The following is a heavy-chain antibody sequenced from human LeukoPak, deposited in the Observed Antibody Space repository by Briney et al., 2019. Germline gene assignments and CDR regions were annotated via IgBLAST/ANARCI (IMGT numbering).Heavy chain of an antibody. V-gene: IGHV3-21*01. CDR2: ISSSSSYI. CDR1: GFTFSSYS. J-gene: IGHJ3*02. Sequence: GGSLRLSCAASGFTFSSYSMNWVRQAPGKGLEWVSSISSSSSYIYYADSVKGRFTISRDNAKNSLYLQMNSLRAEDTAVYYCASGGYCSSTSCYTYAFDIWGQGTMVTVSS. CDR3: ASGGYCSSTSCYTYAFDI. D-gene: IGHD2-2*02.